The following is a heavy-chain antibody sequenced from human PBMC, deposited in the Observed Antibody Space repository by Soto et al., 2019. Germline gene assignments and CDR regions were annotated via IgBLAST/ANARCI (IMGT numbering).Heavy chain of an antibody. D-gene: IGHD3-10*01. V-gene: IGHV3-21*04. CDR3: ARGIPDTPYYGSGSPSYGMDV. Sequence: PGGSLRLSCAASGFTFSSYSMNWVRQAPGKGLEWVSSISSSSSYIYYADSVKGRFTISRDNAKNSLYLQMNSLRSEDTAVYYCARGIPDTPYYGSGSPSYGMDVWGQGTTVTVSS. CDR2: ISSSSSYI. J-gene: IGHJ6*02. CDR1: GFTFSSYS.